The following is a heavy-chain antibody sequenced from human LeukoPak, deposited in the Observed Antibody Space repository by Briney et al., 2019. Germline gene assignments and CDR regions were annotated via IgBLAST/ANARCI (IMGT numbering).Heavy chain of an antibody. D-gene: IGHD3-9*01. CDR2: IIPIFGTA. Sequence: GASVKVSCKASGGTFSSYAISWVRQAPGQGLEWMGGIIPIFGTANYAQKFQGRVTSTADKSTSTAYMELSSLRSEDTAVYYCASSRVDPNYYDILTGYSSIDYWGQGTLVTVSS. CDR1: GGTFSSYA. J-gene: IGHJ4*02. V-gene: IGHV1-69*06. CDR3: ASSRVDPNYYDILTGYSSIDY.